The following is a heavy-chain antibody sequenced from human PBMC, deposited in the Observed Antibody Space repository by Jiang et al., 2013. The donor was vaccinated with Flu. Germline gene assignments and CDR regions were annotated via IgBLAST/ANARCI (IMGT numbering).Heavy chain of an antibody. CDR2: FSSSSSYI. CDR1: GFTSVAIA. Sequence: GGLVKPGGPETLLCSSGFTSVAIASELGPPGSREGWSGSHPFSSSSSYIYYADSVKGRFTISRDNAKNSLYLQMNSLRAEDTAVYYCARGLYCSSTSCYFSDYWGQGTLVTVSS. J-gene: IGHJ4*02. CDR3: ARGLYCSSTSCYFSDY. V-gene: IGHV3-21*01. D-gene: IGHD2-2*01.